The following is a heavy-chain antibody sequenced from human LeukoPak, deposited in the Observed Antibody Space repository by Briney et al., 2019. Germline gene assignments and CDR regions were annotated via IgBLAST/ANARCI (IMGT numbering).Heavy chain of an antibody. CDR3: ARVAAGSSWPFDY. Sequence: SETLSLTCAVYGGSFSGYYWSWIRQPPGKGLEWIGEINHSGSTNYNPSLKSRVTISVDTSKNQFSLKLSSVTAADTAVYYCARVAAGSSWPFDYWGQGTLVTVSS. D-gene: IGHD6-13*01. CDR1: GGSFSGYY. J-gene: IGHJ4*02. V-gene: IGHV4-34*01. CDR2: INHSGST.